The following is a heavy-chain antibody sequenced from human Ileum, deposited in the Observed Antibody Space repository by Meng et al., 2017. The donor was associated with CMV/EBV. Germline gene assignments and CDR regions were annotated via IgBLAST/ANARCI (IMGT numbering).Heavy chain of an antibody. CDR3: TTGLMSHP. D-gene: IGHD2-8*01. V-gene: IGHV3-15*01. CDR2: IKSKTNGGTI. J-gene: IGHJ5*02. Sequence: LSCAASGFTFSNAWRSWVRQDPGKGLEWVGRIKSKTNGGTIDYAAPVRGRFTISRDDSKNTLYIQMNSLKIEDTALYYCTTGLMSHPWGQGTLVTVSS. CDR1: GFTFSNAW.